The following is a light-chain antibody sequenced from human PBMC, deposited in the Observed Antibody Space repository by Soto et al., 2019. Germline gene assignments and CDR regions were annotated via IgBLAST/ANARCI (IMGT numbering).Light chain of an antibody. J-gene: IGKJ1*01. CDR2: DAS. V-gene: IGKV3-20*01. Sequence: ELVLTQSPGTLSLSPGERATLSCRASQSVSSFYLAWYQQKPGQAPRLLIYDASSRATGIPDRFGGSGSGTDFTLAISRLEPEDFAVYYCQQYGSSPRTFGQGTKVDNK. CDR3: QQYGSSPRT. CDR1: QSVSSFY.